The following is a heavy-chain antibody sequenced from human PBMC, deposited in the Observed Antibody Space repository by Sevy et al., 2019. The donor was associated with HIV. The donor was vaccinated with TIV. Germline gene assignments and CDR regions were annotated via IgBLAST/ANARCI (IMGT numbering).Heavy chain of an antibody. J-gene: IGHJ4*02. V-gene: IGHV4-39*01. Sequence: SETLSLTCTVSGGSISSSSYYWGWIRQPPGKGLEWIGSIYYSGSTYYNPSLKSRVTISVDTSKNQFSLKLSSVTAADTAVYYCARTTYSSYYYFDYWGQGTLVTVSS. CDR3: ARTTYSSYYYFDY. CDR2: IYYSGST. D-gene: IGHD5-12*01. CDR1: GGSISSSSYY.